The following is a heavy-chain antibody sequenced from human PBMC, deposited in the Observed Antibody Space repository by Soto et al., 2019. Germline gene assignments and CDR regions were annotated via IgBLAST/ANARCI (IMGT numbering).Heavy chain of an antibody. Sequence: GGSLRLSCAASGLTFSDFYMSWFRQAPGKGLEWVSYISPSGDTTSYADSVKGRFTISRDNAENSLYLQMNSLRAEDTAVYYCARGHTVLNYWGQGTLVTVSS. J-gene: IGHJ4*02. CDR1: GLTFSDFY. CDR3: ARGHTVLNY. CDR2: ISPSGDTT. D-gene: IGHD3-9*01. V-gene: IGHV3-11*01.